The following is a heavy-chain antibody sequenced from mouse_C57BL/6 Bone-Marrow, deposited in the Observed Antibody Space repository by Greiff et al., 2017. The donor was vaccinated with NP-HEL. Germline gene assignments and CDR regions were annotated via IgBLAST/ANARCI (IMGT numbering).Heavy chain of an antibody. CDR3: TRSLPLYYYGSSYFDY. CDR1: GYTFTDYE. V-gene: IGHV1-15*01. D-gene: IGHD1-1*01. J-gene: IGHJ2*01. Sequence: VQLQQSGAELVRPGASVTLSCKASGYTFTDYEMHWVKQTPVHGLEWIGAIDPETGGTAYNQKFQGKAILTADKSSSTAYMELRSLTSEDSAVYYCTRSLPLYYYGSSYFDYWGQGTTLTVSS. CDR2: IDPETGGT.